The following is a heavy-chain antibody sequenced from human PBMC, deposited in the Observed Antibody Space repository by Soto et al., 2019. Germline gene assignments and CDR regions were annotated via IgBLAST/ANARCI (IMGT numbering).Heavy chain of an antibody. Sequence: SETLSLTCGVNGGSFSGYYWTWIRQSPGKGLEWIGEMDHSGSTDYNPSLKSRLTISVDTAERQFSMNLTSVTAADTGIYFCARGSGVPIDYWGQGILVTVSS. D-gene: IGHD3-10*01. CDR1: GGSFSGYY. J-gene: IGHJ4*02. V-gene: IGHV4-34*01. CDR3: ARGSGVPIDY. CDR2: MDHSGST.